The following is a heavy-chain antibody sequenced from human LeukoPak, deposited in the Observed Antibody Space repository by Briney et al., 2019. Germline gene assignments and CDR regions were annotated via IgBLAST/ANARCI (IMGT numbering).Heavy chain of an antibody. CDR2: IIPIFGTR. V-gene: IGHV1-69*05. CDR1: GGTFRSYA. CDR3: ARDTRRQSSSGYYLMDAFDI. D-gene: IGHD3-22*01. Sequence: SVKVSCKASGGTFRSYAISWVRQAPGQGLEWMGRIIPIFGTRNYAQRFQGRVTIITDESTSTAYMELSSLRSEDTAVYYSARDTRRQSSSGYYLMDAFDIWGQGTMVTVSS. J-gene: IGHJ3*02.